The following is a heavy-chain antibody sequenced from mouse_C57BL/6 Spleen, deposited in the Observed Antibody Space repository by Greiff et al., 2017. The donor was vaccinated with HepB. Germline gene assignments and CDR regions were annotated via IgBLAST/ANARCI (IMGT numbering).Heavy chain of an antibody. D-gene: IGHD1-1*01. V-gene: IGHV2-6*01. J-gene: IGHJ4*01. CDR1: GFSLTSYG. Sequence: VQLQESGPGLVAPSQRLSITCTVSGFSLTSYGVDWVRQSPGKGLEWLGVIWGVGSTNYNSALKSRLSISKDNSKSQVFLKMNSLQTDDTAMYYCALTTVGGYAMDYWGQGTSVTVSS. CDR3: ALTTVGGYAMDY. CDR2: IWGVGST.